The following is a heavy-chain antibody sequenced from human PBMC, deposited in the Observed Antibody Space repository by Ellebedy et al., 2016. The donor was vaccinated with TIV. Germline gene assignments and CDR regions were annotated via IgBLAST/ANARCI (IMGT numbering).Heavy chain of an antibody. D-gene: IGHD5-12*01. J-gene: IGHJ4*02. CDR3: ARAEDSGYAGDY. CDR2: IYYSGRT. V-gene: IGHV4-61*05. Sequence: MPSETLSLTCTVSGGPISSSSYYWGWIRQPPGKGLEWIGYIYYSGRTNYNPSIKSRVTISVDTSKNQCSLKLSSVTAAATAVYYCARAEDSGYAGDYWGQGTLVTVSS. CDR1: GGPISSSSYY.